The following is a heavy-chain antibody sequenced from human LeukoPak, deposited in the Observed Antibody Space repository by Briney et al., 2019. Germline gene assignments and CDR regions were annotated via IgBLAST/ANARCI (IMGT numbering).Heavy chain of an antibody. Sequence: SETLSLTCAVSGGSFSGYYWSWIRQPPGKGVEWIGEINHRGNTNYNPSLKSRGTISVDTSKNHFSLKLTSVTAADTAVYYCARGRPYDSSGPLAYWGQGTLVTVSS. CDR1: GGSFSGYY. V-gene: IGHV4-34*01. CDR2: INHRGNT. D-gene: IGHD3-22*01. J-gene: IGHJ4*02. CDR3: ARGRPYDSSGPLAY.